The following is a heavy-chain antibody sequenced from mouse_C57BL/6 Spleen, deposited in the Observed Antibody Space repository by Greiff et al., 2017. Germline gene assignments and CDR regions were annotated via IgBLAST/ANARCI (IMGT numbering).Heavy chain of an antibody. D-gene: IGHD2-2*01. J-gene: IGHJ3*01. V-gene: IGHV1-64*01. CDR1: GYTFTSYW. CDR2: IHPNSGST. CDR3: GHYGYEGVAY. Sequence: QVQLQQPGAELVKPGASVKLSCKASGYTFTSYWMHWVKQRPGQGLEWIGMIHPNSGSTNYNEKFKSKATLTVDKSSSTAYMQLSSLTSEDSAVYYCGHYGYEGVAYWGQGTLVTGSA.